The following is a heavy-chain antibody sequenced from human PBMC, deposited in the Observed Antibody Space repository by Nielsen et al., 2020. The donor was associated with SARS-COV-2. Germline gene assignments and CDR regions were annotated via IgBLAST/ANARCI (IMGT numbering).Heavy chain of an antibody. V-gene: IGHV3-74*03. D-gene: IGHD3-22*01. J-gene: IGHJ4*02. CDR3: ARLRDDGYYFDTGPYDY. CDR1: GFIFSNYR. Sequence: GESLKISCAASGFIFSNYRMHWVRQAPGKGLVWVSHINPDDSKTTYADSVKGRFTISRDNAKNTLYLQMNGLRADDTAVYYCARLRDDGYYFDTGPYDYWGQGSPVTVSS. CDR2: INPDDSKT.